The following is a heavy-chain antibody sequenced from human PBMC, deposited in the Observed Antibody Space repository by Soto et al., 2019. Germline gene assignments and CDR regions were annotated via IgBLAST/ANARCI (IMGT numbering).Heavy chain of an antibody. Sequence: PGESLKISCKGSGYSFTSYWISWVRQMPGKGLEWMGRIDPSDSYTNYSPSFQGHVTISADKSISTAYLQWSSLKASDTAMYYCARPRYAFWTGKGRKYYYGMDVWGQGTTVTVSS. J-gene: IGHJ6*02. V-gene: IGHV5-10-1*01. CDR3: ARPRYAFWTGKGRKYYYGMDV. CDR1: GYSFTSYW. CDR2: IDPSDSYT. D-gene: IGHD3-3*01.